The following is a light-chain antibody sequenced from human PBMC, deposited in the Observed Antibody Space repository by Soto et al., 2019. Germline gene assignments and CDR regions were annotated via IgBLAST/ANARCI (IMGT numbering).Light chain of an antibody. CDR3: QQYNSYSPWT. V-gene: IGKV1-5*01. J-gene: IGKJ1*01. Sequence: DIQMTQSPSTLSASVGDRVTITCRASQSISSWLAWYQQKPGKAPKLLIYDASSLESGVPSRFSGSGSGTELTLTINSLQPDDFATYYCQQYNSYSPWTFGQGTKVEIK. CDR2: DAS. CDR1: QSISSW.